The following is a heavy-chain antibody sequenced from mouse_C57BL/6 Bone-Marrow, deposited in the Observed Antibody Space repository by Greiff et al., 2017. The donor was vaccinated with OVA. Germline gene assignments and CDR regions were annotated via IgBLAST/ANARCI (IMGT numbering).Heavy chain of an antibody. D-gene: IGHD3-3*01. CDR3: AKLGPPLGRYPAWFAY. CDR1: GFSLTSYG. Sequence: QVQLQQSGPGLVAPSQSLSITCTVSGFSLTSYGVDWVRQPPGKGLEWLGVIWGGGSTNYNSALMSRLSISKDNSKSQVFLKMNSLQTDDTAMYYCAKLGPPLGRYPAWFAYWGQGTLVTVSA. V-gene: IGHV2-9*01. J-gene: IGHJ3*01. CDR2: IWGGGST.